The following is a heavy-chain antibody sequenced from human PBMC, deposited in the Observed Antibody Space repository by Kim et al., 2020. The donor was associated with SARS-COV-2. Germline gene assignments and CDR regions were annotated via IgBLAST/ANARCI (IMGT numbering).Heavy chain of an antibody. CDR1: GESISSYY. J-gene: IGHJ2*01. D-gene: IGHD3-9*01. CDR3: ARVGGRYDILTGYNLHWYFDL. V-gene: IGHV4-59*01. CDR2: LYYSGSS. Sequence: SETLSLTCTVSGESISSYYWSWMRQPPGKGLEWIGYLYYSGSSNYNPSLKSRVTISVDTSKNQFSLNLNSVTAADTAIYYCARVGGRYDILTGYNLHWYFDLWGRGTLVPVSS.